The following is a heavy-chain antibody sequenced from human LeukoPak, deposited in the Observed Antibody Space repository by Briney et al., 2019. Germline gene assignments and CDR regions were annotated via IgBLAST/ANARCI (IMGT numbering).Heavy chain of an antibody. CDR1: GFTFSSYG. V-gene: IGHV3-21*01. Sequence: GGSLRLSCAASGFTFSSYGMSWVRQAPGKGLEWVSSISSSSSYIYYADSVKGRFTISRDNAKNSLYLQMNSLRDEDTAVYYCARDYYGSSGFYFIDYWGQGTLVTVSS. J-gene: IGHJ4*02. CDR2: ISSSSSYI. CDR3: ARDYYGSSGFYFIDY. D-gene: IGHD3-22*01.